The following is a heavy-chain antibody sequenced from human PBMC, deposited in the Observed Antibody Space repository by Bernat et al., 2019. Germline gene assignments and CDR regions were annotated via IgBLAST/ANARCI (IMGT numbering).Heavy chain of an antibody. CDR2: ISGYNGNT. V-gene: IGHV1-18*04. CDR3: ARGGIVVVVAAQYLDY. Sequence: QVQLVQSGGEVKKPGASVKVSCKVSGYTFFSYGISWVRQAPGQGLEWMGWISGYNGNTNYAQKFQGWVTMTRDTSISTAYMELSRLRSDDTAVYYCARGGIVVVVAAQYLDYWGQGTLVTVSS. J-gene: IGHJ4*02. CDR1: GYTFFSYG. D-gene: IGHD2-15*01.